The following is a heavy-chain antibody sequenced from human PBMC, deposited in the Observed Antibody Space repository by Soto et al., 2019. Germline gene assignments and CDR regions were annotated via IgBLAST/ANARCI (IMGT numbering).Heavy chain of an antibody. V-gene: IGHV1-3*01. CDR3: ARAGITMIVVATPADAFDI. CDR2: INAGNGNT. J-gene: IGHJ3*02. Sequence: ASVKVSCKASGYTFTSYAMHWVRQAPGQRLEWMGWINAGNGNTKYSQKFQGRVTITRDTSASTAYMELSSLRSEDTAVYYCARAGITMIVVATPADAFDIWGQGTMVTVSS. CDR1: GYTFTSYA. D-gene: IGHD3-22*01.